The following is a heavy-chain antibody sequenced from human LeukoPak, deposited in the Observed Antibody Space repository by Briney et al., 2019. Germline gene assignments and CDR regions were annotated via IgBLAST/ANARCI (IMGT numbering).Heavy chain of an antibody. V-gene: IGHV3-21*01. Sequence: GGSLRLSCAASGFTFTTYAMSWVRQAPGKGLEWVSSISSSSSYTYYADSVKGRFTISRDNAKNSLYLQMNSLRAEDTAVYYCARDGPVVPAANTAFDIWGQGTMVTVSS. CDR1: GFTFTTYA. D-gene: IGHD2-2*01. CDR3: ARDGPVVPAANTAFDI. CDR2: ISSSSSYT. J-gene: IGHJ3*02.